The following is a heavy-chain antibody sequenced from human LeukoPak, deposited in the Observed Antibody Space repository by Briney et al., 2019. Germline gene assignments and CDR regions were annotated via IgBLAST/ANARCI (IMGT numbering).Heavy chain of an antibody. J-gene: IGHJ4*02. V-gene: IGHV4-59*01. D-gene: IGHD5-18*01. CDR2: IYYSGST. CDR3: ARDVGLPADY. Sequence: PSETLSLTCTVFGGSISSYYWSWIRQPPGKGLEWIGYIYYSGSTNYNPSLKSRVTISVDTSKNQFSLKLSSVTAADTAVYYCARDVGLPADYWGQGTLVTVSS. CDR1: GGSISSYY.